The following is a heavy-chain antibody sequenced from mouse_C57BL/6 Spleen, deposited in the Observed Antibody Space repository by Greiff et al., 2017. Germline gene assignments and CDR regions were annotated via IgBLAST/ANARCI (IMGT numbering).Heavy chain of an antibody. J-gene: IGHJ2*01. V-gene: IGHV1-69*01. CDR2: IDPSDSYT. CDR3: AREGDYGSNY. Sequence: QVQLQQPGAELVMPGASVKLSCKASGYTFTSYWMHWVKQRPGPGLEWIGEIDPSDSYTNYNQKFKGKSTLTVDKSSSTAYMQLSSLTSEDSAVYYCAREGDYGSNYWGQGTTLTVSS. D-gene: IGHD1-1*01. CDR1: GYTFTSYW.